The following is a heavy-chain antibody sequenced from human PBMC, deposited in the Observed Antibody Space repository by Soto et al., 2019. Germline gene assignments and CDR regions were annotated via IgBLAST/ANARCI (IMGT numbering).Heavy chain of an antibody. CDR1: GGSISSYY. CDR2: IYYSGST. CDR3: ARQGWSSSWRYLWFDP. J-gene: IGHJ5*02. Sequence: PSETLSLTCTVSGGSISSYYWSWIRQPPGKGLEWIGYIYYSGSTNYNPSLKSRVTISVDTSKNQFSLKLSSVTAADTAVYYCARQGWSSSWRYLWFDPWGQGTLVTVSS. V-gene: IGHV4-59*08. D-gene: IGHD6-13*01.